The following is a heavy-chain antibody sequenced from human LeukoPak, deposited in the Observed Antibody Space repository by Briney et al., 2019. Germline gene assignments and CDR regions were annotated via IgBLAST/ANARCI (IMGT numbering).Heavy chain of an antibody. Sequence: ASVKVSCKTSGYTLTGYYMHWVRQAPGQGLEWMGWINPNSGGTNYAQKFQGRVTMTRDTSISTAYMELSRLRSDDTAVYYCARDPFGTSLDYWGQGTLVTVSS. V-gene: IGHV1-2*02. CDR3: ARDPFGTSLDY. J-gene: IGHJ4*02. CDR2: INPNSGGT. D-gene: IGHD4-23*01. CDR1: GYTLTGYY.